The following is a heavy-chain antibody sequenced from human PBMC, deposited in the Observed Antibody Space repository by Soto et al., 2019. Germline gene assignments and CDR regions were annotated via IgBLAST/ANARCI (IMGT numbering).Heavy chain of an antibody. Sequence: SVKVSCQSSGGTFSSYAISWVRQAPGQGLEWMGGIIPIFGTANYAQKFQGRVTITADKSTSTAYMELSSLRSEDTAVYYCASPAYDFWSGYVYGMDVWGQGTTVTVSS. CDR3: ASPAYDFWSGYVYGMDV. D-gene: IGHD3-3*01. CDR2: IIPIFGTA. J-gene: IGHJ6*02. CDR1: GGTFSSYA. V-gene: IGHV1-69*06.